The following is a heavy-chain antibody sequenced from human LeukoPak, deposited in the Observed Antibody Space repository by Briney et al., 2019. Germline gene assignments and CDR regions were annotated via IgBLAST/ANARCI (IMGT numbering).Heavy chain of an antibody. CDR2: IYTSGST. CDR1: GGSISSGSYY. J-gene: IGHJ6*03. D-gene: IGHD4-11*01. Sequence: SQTMSLTCTVSGGSISSGSYYWSWIRQPAGKGLEWIGRIYTSGSTNYNPSLKSRVTISVDTSKNQFSLKLSSVTAADTAVYYCARDPAGLQYYYYYMDVWGKGTTVTVSS. V-gene: IGHV4-61*02. CDR3: ARDPAGLQYYYYYMDV.